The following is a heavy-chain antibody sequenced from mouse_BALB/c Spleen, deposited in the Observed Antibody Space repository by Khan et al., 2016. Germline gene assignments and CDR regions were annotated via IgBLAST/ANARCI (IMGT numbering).Heavy chain of an antibody. D-gene: IGHD2-10*02. CDR3: ARRYGNSYFDY. J-gene: IGHJ2*01. CDR1: GFTFSSFG. Sequence: EVALVESGGGLVQPGGSRKLSCAASGFTFSSFGMHWVRQAPEKGLEWVAYISSGSSTIYYADTVKGRFTISRDNPKNTLFLQMTSLRSEDTAMYYCARRYGNSYFDYWGQGTTLTVSS. V-gene: IGHV5-17*02. CDR2: ISSGSSTI.